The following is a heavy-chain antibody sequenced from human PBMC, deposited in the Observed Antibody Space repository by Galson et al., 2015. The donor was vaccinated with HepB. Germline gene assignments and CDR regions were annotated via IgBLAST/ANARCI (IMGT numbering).Heavy chain of an antibody. D-gene: IGHD3-22*01. CDR1: GGSITGYY. J-gene: IGHJ4*02. Sequence: ETLSLTCSVSGGSITGYYWSWIRQSPGKRPEWIGYVFASGGTNYNPSLKGRVTISVDKSKNQFSLTLASVTAADTAVYSCARGGGNYSDLRTFVCWGQGNLVTVSS. CDR3: ARGGGNYSDLRTFVC. V-gene: IGHV4-4*08. CDR2: VFASGGT.